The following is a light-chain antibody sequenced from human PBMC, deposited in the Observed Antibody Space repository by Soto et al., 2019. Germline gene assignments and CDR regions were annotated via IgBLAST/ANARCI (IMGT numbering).Light chain of an antibody. J-gene: IGKJ1*01. Sequence: EIVLTQSPSTLSLPPGERATLSCRASQSISSYLAWYQQKPGQAPRLLIYDASNRATGIPARFSGSGSGTDFTPTISSLEPEDFAVYYCQQRSNWPWTFGQGTKVEIK. CDR1: QSISSY. CDR2: DAS. CDR3: QQRSNWPWT. V-gene: IGKV3-11*01.